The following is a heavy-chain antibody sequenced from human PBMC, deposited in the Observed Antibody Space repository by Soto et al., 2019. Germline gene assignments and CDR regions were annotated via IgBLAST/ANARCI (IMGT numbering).Heavy chain of an antibody. CDR1: GYNFTNYW. V-gene: IGHV5-51*01. CDR2: TYPGDSNT. CDR3: ARTFRNNYFWSG. J-gene: IGHJ4*02. D-gene: IGHD3-3*01. Sequence: EVQLVQSGAEVKKPGESLKISCKGSGYNFTNYWIGWVRQMPGKGLEWMGITYPGDSNTRYSPSFQGQVTISADKSISTAYLQWSSLKASDTAMYFCARTFRNNYFWSGWGQGTLVTVSS.